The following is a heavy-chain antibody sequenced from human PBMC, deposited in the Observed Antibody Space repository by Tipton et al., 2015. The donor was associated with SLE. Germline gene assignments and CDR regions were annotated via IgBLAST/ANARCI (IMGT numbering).Heavy chain of an antibody. CDR2: IYYSGST. Sequence: TLSLTCTVSGGSISSSSYYWGWIRQPPGKGLEWIGSIYYSGSTNYNPSLKSRVTISVDTSKNQFSLKLSSVTAADTAVYYCARGGGIAAAGDAFDIWGQGTMVTVSS. D-gene: IGHD6-13*01. J-gene: IGHJ3*02. V-gene: IGHV4-39*07. CDR3: ARGGGIAAAGDAFDI. CDR1: GGSISSSSYY.